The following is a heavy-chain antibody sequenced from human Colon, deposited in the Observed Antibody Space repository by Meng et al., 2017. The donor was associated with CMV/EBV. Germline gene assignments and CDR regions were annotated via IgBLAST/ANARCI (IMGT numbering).Heavy chain of an antibody. CDR1: GVSVTSGAYH. V-gene: IGHV4-61*08. D-gene: IGHD2/OR15-2a*01. CDR2: IYDTGIT. CDR3: AKSRSSTPGIVDD. Sequence: VQLQESGPGLVKLSETLSLTCLVSGVSVTSGAYHWSWIRQSPGKGLEWIGYIYDTGITIYNPSLKSRVTIFLETSKNQFSLNLNSMTTADTAVYYCAKSRSSTPGIVDDWGQGTLVTVSS. J-gene: IGHJ4*02.